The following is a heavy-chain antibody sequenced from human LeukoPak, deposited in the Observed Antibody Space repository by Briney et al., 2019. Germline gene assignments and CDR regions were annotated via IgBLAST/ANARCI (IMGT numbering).Heavy chain of an antibody. CDR2: ISAYNGNT. D-gene: IGHD5-24*01. J-gene: IGHJ6*03. Sequence: GASVTVSCKASGYTFTSYGISWVRQAPGQGVERRGWISAYNGNTNHAQKLQGRVTITADKSTSTAYMELSSLRSEDTAVYYCARATATTADYYMDVWGKGTTVTVSS. CDR3: ARATATTADYYMDV. CDR1: GYTFTSYG. V-gene: IGHV1-18*01.